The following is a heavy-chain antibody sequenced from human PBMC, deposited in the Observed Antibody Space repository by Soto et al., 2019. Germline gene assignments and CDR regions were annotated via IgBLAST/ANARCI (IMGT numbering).Heavy chain of an antibody. D-gene: IGHD2-21*01. V-gene: IGHV4-31*03. CDR3: ARGRGEFDA. J-gene: IGHJ5*02. CDR1: GVVLGSDAYY. CDR2: IYHTGST. Sequence: PSETLSLTCTVSGVVLGSDAYYWSWIRQHPGKGLEWIGNIYHTGSTYYNPSLRSRVTISIVTSKNQLSLNLRSVSAADTAVYYCARGRGEFDAWGQGTPVTVSS.